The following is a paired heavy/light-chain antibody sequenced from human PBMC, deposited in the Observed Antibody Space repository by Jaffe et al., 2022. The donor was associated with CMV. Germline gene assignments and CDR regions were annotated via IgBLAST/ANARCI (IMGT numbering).Heavy chain of an antibody. Sequence: QAQLVQSGAEVKKPGASVKVSCKASGYMFTSYAVYWVRQAPGQGLEWMGWINAGNGNTRYSQKFQGRVTITMDTSASTAYMELINLRSEDTAIFFCARGGVRGDAQLDSWGQGTLVTVSS. CDR3: ARGGVRGDAQLDS. D-gene: IGHD3-10*01. V-gene: IGHV1-3*01. CDR2: INAGNGNT. CDR1: GYMFTSYA. J-gene: IGHJ4*02.
Light chain of an antibody. V-gene: IGKV4-1*01. CDR2: WVS. CDR3: QQYLSPPYS. CDR1: QSVFYSSTNKNY. Sequence: DIVMTQSPDSLSVSLGERATINCKSSQSVFYSSTNKNYVGWYQQKPGQPPKLIIYWVSTRGSGVPDRFSGSGSGTDFTLTISSMQAEDVAIYYCQQYLSPPYSFGQGTKLEIK. J-gene: IGKJ2*03.